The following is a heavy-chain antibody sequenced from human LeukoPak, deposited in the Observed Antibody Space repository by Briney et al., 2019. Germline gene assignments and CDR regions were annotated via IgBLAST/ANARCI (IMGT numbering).Heavy chain of an antibody. V-gene: IGHV1-2*02. J-gene: IGHJ4*02. D-gene: IGHD2-2*01. Sequence: GASVKVSCQASGYTFAGYYMHWVRQAPGQGLEWMGWINPNSGGTNYAQKFQGRVTMTRDTSISTAYMELSRLRSDDTAVYCCARGRVVVPAAMADYWGQGTLVTVSS. CDR1: GYTFAGYY. CDR3: ARGRVVVPAAMADY. CDR2: INPNSGGT.